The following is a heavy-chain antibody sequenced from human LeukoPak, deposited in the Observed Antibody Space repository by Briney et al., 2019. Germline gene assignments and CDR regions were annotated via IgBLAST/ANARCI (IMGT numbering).Heavy chain of an antibody. Sequence: SESLSLTCTVSGGSISTYYWTWTRQPPGKGLEWIGYIYYSGSTNYNPSLKSRVTISVDTSKNQFSPKLTSLTAADTAVYYCAKGGKGFPLGLRFDSCGQRALFSASS. J-gene: IGHJ4*02. CDR2: IYYSGST. V-gene: IGHV4-59*01. D-gene: IGHD3-3*01. CDR1: GGSISTYY. CDR3: AKGGKGFPLGLRFDS.